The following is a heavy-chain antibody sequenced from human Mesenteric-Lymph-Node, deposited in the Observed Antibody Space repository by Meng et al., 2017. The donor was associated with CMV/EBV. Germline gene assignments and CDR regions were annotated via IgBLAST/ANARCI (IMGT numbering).Heavy chain of an antibody. CDR2: ISSSGSTI. J-gene: IGHJ2*01. Sequence: GGSLRLSCAASGFTFSDYYMTWIRQAPGKGLEWVSYISSSGSTIYYADSVKGRFTISRDNAKNSLYLQMSSLRVEDTAVYYCARDVLRADWYFDLWGRGTLVTVSS. V-gene: IGHV3-11*01. CDR3: ARDVLRADWYFDL. CDR1: GFTFSDYY. D-gene: IGHD3-16*01.